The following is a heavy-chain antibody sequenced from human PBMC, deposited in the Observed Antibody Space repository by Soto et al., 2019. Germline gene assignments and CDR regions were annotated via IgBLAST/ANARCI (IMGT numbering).Heavy chain of an antibody. Sequence: PSETLSLTCTVSGGSIRGYYWSWIRQSAGMGLEWIGRMHTSGSTNYNPSLKSRVTFSVDMSKNQISLKLTTVTAADTALYYCVRASLQKDHFDSWGQGTPVTVSS. CDR3: VRASLQKDHFDS. J-gene: IGHJ4*02. V-gene: IGHV4-4*07. CDR1: GGSIRGYY. CDR2: MHTSGST.